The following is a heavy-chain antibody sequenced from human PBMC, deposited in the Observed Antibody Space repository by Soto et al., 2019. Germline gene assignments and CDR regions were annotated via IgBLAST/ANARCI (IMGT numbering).Heavy chain of an antibody. Sequence: PGGSLRLSCAASGFTSSSYSMNWVRQAPGKGLEWVSSISSSSSYIYYADSVKGRFTISRDNAKNSLYLQMNSLRAEDTAVYYCARDRYSSSWKRVDYWGQGTLVTSPQ. J-gene: IGHJ4*02. D-gene: IGHD6-13*01. CDR3: ARDRYSSSWKRVDY. V-gene: IGHV3-21*01. CDR1: GFTSSSYS. CDR2: ISSSSSYI.